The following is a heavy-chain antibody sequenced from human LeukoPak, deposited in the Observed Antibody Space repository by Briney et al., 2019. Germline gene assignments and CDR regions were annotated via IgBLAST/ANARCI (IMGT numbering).Heavy chain of an antibody. Sequence: SETLSLTCAVYGGSFRGYYWSWIRQPPGKGLEWIGEINHSGSTNYNPSLKSRVTISVDTSKNQFSLKLSSVTAADTAVYYCARAAGGIQLWNNWFDPWGQGTLVTVSS. V-gene: IGHV4-34*01. CDR2: INHSGST. D-gene: IGHD5-18*01. CDR1: GGSFRGYY. J-gene: IGHJ5*02. CDR3: ARAAGGIQLWNNWFDP.